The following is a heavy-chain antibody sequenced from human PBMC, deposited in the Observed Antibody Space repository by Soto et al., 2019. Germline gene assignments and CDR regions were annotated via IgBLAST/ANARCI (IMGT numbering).Heavy chain of an antibody. CDR2: IWYDGSNK. D-gene: IGHD3-10*01. V-gene: IGHV3-33*01. CDR3: ARDPLDPYYYGSGSYYQYYYYGMDV. Sequence: VGSLRLSCTASWFTFSNYGMHWVRQAPGKGLEWVAVIWYDGSNKYYADSVKGRFTISRDNSKNTLYPQMNSLRAEDTAVYYCARDPLDPYYYGSGSYYQYYYYGMDVWGQGTTVTVSS. CDR1: WFTFSNYG. J-gene: IGHJ6*02.